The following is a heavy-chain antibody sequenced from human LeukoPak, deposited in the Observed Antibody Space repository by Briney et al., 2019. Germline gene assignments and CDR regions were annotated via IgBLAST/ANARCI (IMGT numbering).Heavy chain of an antibody. CDR1: GYIFTQYY. Sequence: ASVKVSCKASGYIFTQYYIHWVRQAPGQGPEWMGWINPNSGGTNYAQKFRARVTMTRDTSINTAHMELSRLTSDDTAVYYCASPLRAFSTTTYYYSDFDYWGQGTLVTASS. D-gene: IGHD2/OR15-2a*01. CDR3: ASPLRAFSTTTYYYSDFDY. J-gene: IGHJ4*02. V-gene: IGHV1-2*02. CDR2: INPNSGGT.